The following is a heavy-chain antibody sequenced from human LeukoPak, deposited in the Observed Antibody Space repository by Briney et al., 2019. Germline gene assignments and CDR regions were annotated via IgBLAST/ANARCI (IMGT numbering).Heavy chain of an antibody. CDR3: ATYYYDSSGWGV. Sequence: SETLSLTCTVSGGSISSYYWSWIRQPPGKGLEWIGYIYYSGSTNYNPSLKSRVTISVDTSKNQFSLKLSSVTAADTAVYYCATYYYDSSGWGVWGKGTTVTVSS. J-gene: IGHJ6*04. D-gene: IGHD3-22*01. V-gene: IGHV4-59*01. CDR2: IYYSGST. CDR1: GGSISSYY.